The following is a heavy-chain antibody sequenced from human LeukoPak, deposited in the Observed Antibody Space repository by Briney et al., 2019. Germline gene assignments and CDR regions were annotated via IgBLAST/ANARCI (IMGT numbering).Heavy chain of an antibody. CDR1: GFTVSNYY. CDR3: ARGYSGYDY. D-gene: IGHD5-12*01. Sequence: GGSLRLSCAVSGFTVSNYYMSWVRQAPGKGLEWVSVIYSGGSTYYADSVKGRFTISRDNSKNTLYLQMNSLRAEDTAVYYCARGYSGYDYWGQGTLVTVSS. J-gene: IGHJ4*02. CDR2: IYSGGST. V-gene: IGHV3-53*01.